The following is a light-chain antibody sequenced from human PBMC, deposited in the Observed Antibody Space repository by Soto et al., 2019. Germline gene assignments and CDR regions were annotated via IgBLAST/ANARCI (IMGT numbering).Light chain of an antibody. CDR1: NNDIGGYTY. CDR3: SSYTSSSTVV. CDR2: EVN. J-gene: IGLJ2*01. V-gene: IGLV2-8*01. Sequence: QSALTQPPSASGSPGQSVTISCTGTNNDIGGYTYVSWYQQLPGKAPKLMIYEVNKRPSGIPDRFSGSKSGNTASLTISGLQAEDEADYYCSSYTSSSTVVFGGGTKLTV.